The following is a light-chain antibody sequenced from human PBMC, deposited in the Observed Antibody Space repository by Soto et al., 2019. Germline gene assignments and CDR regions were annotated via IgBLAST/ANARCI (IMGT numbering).Light chain of an antibody. CDR3: QHYNSYSEA. CDR1: QGIRND. V-gene: IGKV1-17*01. J-gene: IGKJ1*01. CDR2: AAS. Sequence: IQMTQSPSSLSASVGDRLTITCRASQGIRNDLGWYQQKPGKAPKLLISAASSLQSGVPSRFSGSGSGTEFTLTISSLQPDDFATYYCQHYNSYSEAFGQGTKVDI.